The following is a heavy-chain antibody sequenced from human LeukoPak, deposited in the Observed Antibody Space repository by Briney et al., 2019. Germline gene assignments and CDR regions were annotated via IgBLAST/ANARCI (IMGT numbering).Heavy chain of an antibody. D-gene: IGHD2-21*01. Sequence: KPSETLCLTCAVYGGSFSGYYWSRIRQPPGKGLEWIVEINHSGSTNYNPTLKSRVSISVDTSKKQFSLKLSSVTAADTAVYYCARVGDSGGFYPWGQGTLVTVSS. J-gene: IGHJ5*02. V-gene: IGHV4-34*01. CDR3: ARVGDSGGFYP. CDR2: INHSGST. CDR1: GGSFSGYY.